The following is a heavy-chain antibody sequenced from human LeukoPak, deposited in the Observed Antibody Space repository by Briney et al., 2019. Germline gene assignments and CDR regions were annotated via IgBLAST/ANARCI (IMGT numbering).Heavy chain of an antibody. D-gene: IGHD3-22*01. CDR1: GGSISSSSCY. Sequence: SETLSLTCTVSGGSISSSSCYWGWIRQPPGKGLEWIGSIYYSGSTYYNPSLKSRVTISVDTSKNQFSLKLSSVTAADTAVYYCARQIRYYDSSGMLFDYWGQGTLVTVSS. CDR2: IYYSGST. J-gene: IGHJ4*02. V-gene: IGHV4-39*01. CDR3: ARQIRYYDSSGMLFDY.